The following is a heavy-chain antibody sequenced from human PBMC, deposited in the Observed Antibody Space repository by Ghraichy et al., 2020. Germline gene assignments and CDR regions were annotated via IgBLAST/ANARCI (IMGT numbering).Heavy chain of an antibody. CDR2: MNPNSGNT. Sequence: ASVKVSCKASGYTFTSYDINWVRQATGQGLEWMGWMNPNSGNTGYAQKFQGRVTMTRNTSISTAYMELSSLRSEDTAVYYCARVQPSWRFLEWINYYYYMDVWGKGTTVTVSS. J-gene: IGHJ6*03. CDR3: ARVQPSWRFLEWINYYYYMDV. D-gene: IGHD3-3*01. CDR1: GYTFTSYD. V-gene: IGHV1-8*01.